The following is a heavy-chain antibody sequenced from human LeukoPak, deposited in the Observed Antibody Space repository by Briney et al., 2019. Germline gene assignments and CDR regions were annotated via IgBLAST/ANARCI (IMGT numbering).Heavy chain of an antibody. V-gene: IGHV3-21*01. J-gene: IGHJ4*02. D-gene: IGHD6-6*01. CDR2: ISSSSYI. CDR3: ARDTGGSSSSGKVY. CDR1: GFTFSSYS. Sequence: GGSLRLSCAASGFTFSSYSMNWVRQAPGKGLEWVSSISSSSYIYYADSVKGRFTISRDNAKNSLYLQMNSLRAEDTAVYCCARDTGGSSSSGKVYWGQGTLVTVSS.